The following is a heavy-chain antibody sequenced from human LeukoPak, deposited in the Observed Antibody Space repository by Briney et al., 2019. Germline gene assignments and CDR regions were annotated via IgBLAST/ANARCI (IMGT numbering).Heavy chain of an antibody. CDR3: AKDAKAIFRAFDI. J-gene: IGHJ3*02. D-gene: IGHD3-3*02. CDR1: GFTFSSYV. V-gene: IGHV3-23*01. Sequence: GGSLRLSCAASGFTFSSYVMSWVRQAPGKGLEWVSAISGSGGSTYYADSVKGRFTISRDNTKNTLYLQMNSLRAEDTAVYYCAKDAKAIFRAFDIWGQGTMVTVSS. CDR2: ISGSGGST.